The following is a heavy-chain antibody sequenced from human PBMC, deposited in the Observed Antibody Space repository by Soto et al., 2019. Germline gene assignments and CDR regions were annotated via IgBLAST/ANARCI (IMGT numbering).Heavy chain of an antibody. CDR3: ARGGSGSTSSPEAFDI. D-gene: IGHD2-2*01. V-gene: IGHV1-46*01. CDR2: INPSGGST. J-gene: IGHJ3*02. CDR1: VYTFISYY. Sequence: XSGKVSCKASVYTFISYYMHWVRQAPGQGLEWMGIINPSGGSTTYAQKFQGRVTMTRDTSTSTFYMDLSSLTSEDTAVYYCARGGSGSTSSPEAFDIWGQGTMVTVS.